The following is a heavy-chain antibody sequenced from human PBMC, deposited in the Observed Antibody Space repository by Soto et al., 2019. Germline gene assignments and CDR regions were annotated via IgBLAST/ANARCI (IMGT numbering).Heavy chain of an antibody. Sequence: PSETLSLTCTVSGGSVSSGSYYWSWIRQPPGKGLEWIGYIYYSGSTNYNPSLKSRVTISVDTSKNQFSLKLSSVTAADTAVYYCARGVLPAAIAYWGQGTLVTVSS. V-gene: IGHV4-61*01. CDR2: IYYSGST. CDR1: GGSVSSGSYY. J-gene: IGHJ4*02. CDR3: ARGVLPAAIAY. D-gene: IGHD2-2*01.